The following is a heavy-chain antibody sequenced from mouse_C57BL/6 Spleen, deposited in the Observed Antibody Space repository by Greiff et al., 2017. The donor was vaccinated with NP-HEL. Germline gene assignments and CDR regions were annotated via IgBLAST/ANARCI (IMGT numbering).Heavy chain of an antibody. D-gene: IGHD1-1*01. J-gene: IGHJ2*01. CDR1: GYTFTSYW. CDR3: ARSDYGSSYDYFDY. CDR2: INPSNGGT. Sequence: VQLQQPGTELVKPGASVKLSCKASGYTFTSYWMHWVKQRPGQGLEWIGYINPSNGGTNYNEKFKSKATLTVDKSSSTAYMQLSSLTSEDSAVYYCARSDYGSSYDYFDYWGQGTTLTVSS. V-gene: IGHV1-53*01.